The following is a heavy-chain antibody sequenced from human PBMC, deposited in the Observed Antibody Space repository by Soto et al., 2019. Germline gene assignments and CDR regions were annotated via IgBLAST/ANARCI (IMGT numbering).Heavy chain of an antibody. J-gene: IGHJ3*02. V-gene: IGHV3-21*06. CDR3: VRDRGSSSSWYDAFDN. CDR2: ISSSSTYI. Sequence: EVQLVESGGGLVKPGGSLRLSCAASGFTFSSYSMDWVRQAPGKGLEWVSSISSSSTYIYYTDSVKGRFTISRDNAKNSVYLQMSSLRAEDTAVYYCVRDRGSSSSWYDAFDNWGQGTMITVSS. CDR1: GFTFSSYS. D-gene: IGHD6-13*01.